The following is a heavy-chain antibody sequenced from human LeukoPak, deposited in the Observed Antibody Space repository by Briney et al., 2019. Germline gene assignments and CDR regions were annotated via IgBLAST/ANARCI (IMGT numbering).Heavy chain of an antibody. Sequence: SETLSLTCAVSGGSISSSNWWSWVRQPPGKGLEWIGEIYHSGSTNYNPSLKSRVTISVDKSKNQFSLKLSSVTAADTAVYYCARESSGYCGGDCSPLDAFDIWGQGTMVTVSS. CDR2: IYHSGST. D-gene: IGHD2-21*02. J-gene: IGHJ3*02. CDR3: ARESSGYCGGDCSPLDAFDI. V-gene: IGHV4-4*02. CDR1: GGSISSSNW.